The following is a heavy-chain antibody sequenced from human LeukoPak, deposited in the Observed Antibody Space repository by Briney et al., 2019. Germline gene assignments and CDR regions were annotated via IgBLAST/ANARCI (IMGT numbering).Heavy chain of an antibody. CDR1: GGSISSSSYY. CDR3: ARATFSGSSHFDY. CDR2: IYHSGST. J-gene: IGHJ4*02. V-gene: IGHV4-39*07. Sequence: SETLALTCTVSGGSISSSSYYWGWIRQPPGKGLEWIGSIYHSGSTYYNSSLKSRVTISVDTSKNQFSLKLSSVTAADTAVYYCARATFSGSSHFDYWGQGTLVTVSS. D-gene: IGHD1-26*01.